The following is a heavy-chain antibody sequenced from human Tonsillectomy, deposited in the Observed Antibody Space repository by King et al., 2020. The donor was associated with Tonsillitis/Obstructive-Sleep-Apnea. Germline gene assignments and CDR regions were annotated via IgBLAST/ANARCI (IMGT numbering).Heavy chain of an antibody. CDR1: GFTFSSYE. Sequence: VQLVESGGGLVQPGGSLRLSCAASGFTFSSYEINWVRQAPGKGLEWVSYISSSGSFMYYADSVKGRFTISRDNAKNSLYLQKNSLRAEDTAVYYCARDRYCSRTSCYHPDAFDIWGQGTMVTVSS. V-gene: IGHV3-48*03. D-gene: IGHD2-2*01. CDR2: ISSSGSFM. J-gene: IGHJ3*02. CDR3: ARDRYCSRTSCYHPDAFDI.